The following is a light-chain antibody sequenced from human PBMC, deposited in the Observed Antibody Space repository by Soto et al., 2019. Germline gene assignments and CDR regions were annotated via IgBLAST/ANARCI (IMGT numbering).Light chain of an antibody. CDR3: QQYGSSP. CDR1: QSVSSSY. Sequence: EIVLTQSPGTLSLSPGERATLSCRASQSVSSSYLAWYQQKPGQAPRLLIYGASSRATGIPDRFSGSGSGTDFTFTISRLETEDFAVYYCQQYGSSPFGGGTKVEIK. V-gene: IGKV3-20*01. CDR2: GAS. J-gene: IGKJ4*01.